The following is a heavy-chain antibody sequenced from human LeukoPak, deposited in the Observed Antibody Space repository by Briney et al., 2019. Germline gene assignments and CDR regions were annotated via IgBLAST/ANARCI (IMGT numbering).Heavy chain of an antibody. J-gene: IGHJ3*02. CDR2: IYNNGAT. CDR3: ARVGGITMIVVLITDAFDI. V-gene: IGHV4-4*07. D-gene: IGHD3-22*01. Sequence: SETLSLTCTLSGGSISSYYWSWIRQPAGKGLEWIGRIYNNGATNYNPSLKSRVTMSVDTSKNQFTLKLRSVTAADTAVYYCARVGGITMIVVLITDAFDIWGQGTMVTVSS. CDR1: GGSISSYY.